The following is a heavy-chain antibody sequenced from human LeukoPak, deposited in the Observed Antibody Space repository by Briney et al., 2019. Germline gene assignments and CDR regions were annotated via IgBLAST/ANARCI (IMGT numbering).Heavy chain of an antibody. Sequence: SETLSLTCAVYGGSFSGYYWSWIRQPPGKGMERIGEINHSGSTNYNPSLKSRVTMSVDTSKNQFSLKLSSVTAADTAVYYCASEVIIDYYYYGMDVWGQGTTVTVSS. CDR2: INHSGST. CDR3: ASEVIIDYYYYGMDV. V-gene: IGHV4-34*01. D-gene: IGHD3-3*01. J-gene: IGHJ6*02. CDR1: GGSFSGYY.